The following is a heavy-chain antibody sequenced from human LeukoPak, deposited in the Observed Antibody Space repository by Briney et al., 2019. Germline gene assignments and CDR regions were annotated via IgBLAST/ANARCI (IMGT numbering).Heavy chain of an antibody. CDR3: ARVDYSNWFDP. Sequence: GGSLRLSCAASGFTFSSYEMNWVRQAPGKGLEWVSYISSSGSTIYCADSVKGRFTISRDNAKNSLYLQMNSLRAEDTAVYYCARVDYSNWFDPWGQGTLVTVSS. J-gene: IGHJ5*02. D-gene: IGHD5-12*01. CDR2: ISSSGSTI. CDR1: GFTFSSYE. V-gene: IGHV3-48*03.